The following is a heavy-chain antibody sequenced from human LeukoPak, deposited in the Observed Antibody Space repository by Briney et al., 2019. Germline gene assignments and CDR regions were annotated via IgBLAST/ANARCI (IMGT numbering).Heavy chain of an antibody. Sequence: GGSLRLSCAASAITFSTYAMSWVRQAPGKGLECVSVISGGAGSTYYADSVKGRFTISRDNSKNTLYLQMNSLRAGDTAVYYCAKDPMRSIAARPDYWGQGTLVTVSS. D-gene: IGHD6-6*01. CDR1: AITFSTYA. CDR2: ISGGAGST. CDR3: AKDPMRSIAARPDY. J-gene: IGHJ4*02. V-gene: IGHV3-23*01.